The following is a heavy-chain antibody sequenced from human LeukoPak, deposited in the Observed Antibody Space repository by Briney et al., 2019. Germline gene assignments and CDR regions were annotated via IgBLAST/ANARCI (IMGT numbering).Heavy chain of an antibody. CDR3: ARYYYGSGSYDY. D-gene: IGHD3-10*01. V-gene: IGHV1-8*01. CDR1: GYTFTSYD. J-gene: IGHJ4*02. CDR2: MNPNSGNT. Sequence: ASVKVSCKASGYTFTSYDINWVRQATGKGLDWMGWMNPNSGNTGYAQKFQGRVTMTRNTSISTAYTELSSLRSEDTAVYYCARYYYGSGSYDYWGQGTLVTVSS.